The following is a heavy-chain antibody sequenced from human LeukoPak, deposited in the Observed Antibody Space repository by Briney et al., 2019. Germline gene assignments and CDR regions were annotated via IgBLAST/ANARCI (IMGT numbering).Heavy chain of an antibody. CDR2: IYYSGST. Sequence: SETLSLTCNVSGGSISSYYWSWIRQPPGKGLEWIGNIYYSGSTNYNPSLKSRVSISVDTSKNQFSLKLSSVTAADTAVYYRARLRELLYYFDYWGQGTLVTVSS. D-gene: IGHD1-26*01. CDR3: ARLRELLYYFDY. V-gene: IGHV4-59*08. CDR1: GGSISSYY. J-gene: IGHJ4*02.